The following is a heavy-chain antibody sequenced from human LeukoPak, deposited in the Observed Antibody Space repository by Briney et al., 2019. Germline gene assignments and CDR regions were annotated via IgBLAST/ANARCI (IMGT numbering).Heavy chain of an antibody. V-gene: IGHV4-4*02. D-gene: IGHD3-10*01. CDR1: GGSISSSNW. Sequence: ASETLSPTCAVSGGSISSSNWWSWVRQPPGKGLEWIGEIYHSGSTNYNPSLKSRVTISVDKSKNQFSLKLSSVTAADTAVYYCARTLWFGELLGYYGMDVWGKGTTVTVSS. CDR2: IYHSGST. J-gene: IGHJ6*04. CDR3: ARTLWFGELLGYYGMDV.